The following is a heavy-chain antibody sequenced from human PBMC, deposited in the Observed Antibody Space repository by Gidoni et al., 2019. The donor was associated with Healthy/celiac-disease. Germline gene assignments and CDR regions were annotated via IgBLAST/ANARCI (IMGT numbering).Heavy chain of an antibody. Sequence: QVQLVESGGGVVQPGRSLRLSCAAAGFPFSSYGMHWVRQAPGKGLEWVAVIWYDGSNKYYADSVKGRFTISRDNSKNTLYLQMNSLRAEDTAVYYCARGVIAARRYYYGMDVWGQGTTVTVSS. D-gene: IGHD6-6*01. CDR3: ARGVIAARRYYYGMDV. CDR1: GFPFSSYG. J-gene: IGHJ6*02. V-gene: IGHV3-33*01. CDR2: IWYDGSNK.